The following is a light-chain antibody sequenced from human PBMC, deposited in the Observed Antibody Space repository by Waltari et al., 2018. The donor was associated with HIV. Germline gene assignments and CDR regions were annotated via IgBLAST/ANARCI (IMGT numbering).Light chain of an antibody. J-gene: IGLJ3*02. CDR2: DVT. CDR1: SSDVGGYNY. CDR3: CSYAGNYPVL. Sequence: QSALTQPRSVSGSPGQSVTISCTGTSSDVGGYNYVSWYQQNPGKAPKFIIYDVTKRPAVVPDRLAGSKSGYTASLTIAGLQAEDEADYYCCSYAGNYPVLFGGGTKLTVL. V-gene: IGLV2-11*01.